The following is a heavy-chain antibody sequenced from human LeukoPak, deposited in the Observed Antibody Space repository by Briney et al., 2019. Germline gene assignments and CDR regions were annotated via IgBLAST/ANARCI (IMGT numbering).Heavy chain of an antibody. D-gene: IGHD2-15*01. Sequence: TLSLTCTVSGGSISSGSYYWSWIRQPAGKGLEWIGRIYTSGSTNYNPSLKSRVTISVDTSKNQFSLKLSSVTAADTAVYYCAREYCRGGSCYWYTTGWFDPWAQGTLVTVS. CDR3: AREYCRGGSCYWYTTGWFDP. CDR2: IYTSGST. V-gene: IGHV4-61*02. J-gene: IGHJ5*02. CDR1: GGSISSGSYY.